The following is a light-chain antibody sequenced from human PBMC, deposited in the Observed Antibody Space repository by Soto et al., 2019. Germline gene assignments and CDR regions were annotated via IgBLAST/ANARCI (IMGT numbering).Light chain of an antibody. CDR3: QSYDSSNPDVV. CDR1: SGSIASKY. V-gene: IGLV6-57*04. Sequence: NFMLTQPHSVSESPGKRVTISCTRSSGSIASKYVQWYQQRPGSAPTTVIYEDNQRPSGVPDRFSGSIDSSSNSASLTISGLKTEDEADYYCQSYDSSNPDVVFGGGTQLTVL. J-gene: IGLJ2*01. CDR2: EDN.